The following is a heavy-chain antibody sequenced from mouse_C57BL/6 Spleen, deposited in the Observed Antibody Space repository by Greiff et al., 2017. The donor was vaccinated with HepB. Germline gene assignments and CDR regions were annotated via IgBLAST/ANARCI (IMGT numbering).Heavy chain of an antibody. CDR2: ISSGSSTI. Sequence: EVQLVVSGGGLVKPGGSLKLSCAASGFTFSDYGMHWVRQAPEKGLEWVAYISSGSSTIYYADTVKGRFTISRDNAKNTLFLQMTSLRSEDTAMYYCARGGSSLYYYAMDYWGQGTSVTVSS. CDR1: GFTFSDYG. D-gene: IGHD1-1*01. V-gene: IGHV5-17*01. CDR3: ARGGSSLYYYAMDY. J-gene: IGHJ4*01.